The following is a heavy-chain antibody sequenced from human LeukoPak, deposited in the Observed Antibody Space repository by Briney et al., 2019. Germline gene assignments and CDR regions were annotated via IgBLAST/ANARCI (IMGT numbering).Heavy chain of an antibody. CDR3: ARDGLLWFGELLTPGAFDI. CDR1: GYTFTGYY. Sequence: ASVTVSCKASGYTFTGYYMHWVRQAPGQGLEWMGWINPNSGGTNYAQKFQGRVTMTRDTSISTAYMELSRLRSDDTAVYYCARDGLLWFGELLTPGAFDIWGQGTMVTVSS. CDR2: INPNSGGT. V-gene: IGHV1-2*02. J-gene: IGHJ3*02. D-gene: IGHD3-10*01.